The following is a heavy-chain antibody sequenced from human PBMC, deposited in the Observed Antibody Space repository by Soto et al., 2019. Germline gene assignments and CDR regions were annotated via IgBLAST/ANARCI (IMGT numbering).Heavy chain of an antibody. CDR3: GRGPGYYYYGMDV. J-gene: IGHJ6*02. Sequence: SETLSLTCAVYGGSFSGYYWSWIRQPPGKGLEWIGEIKHRGSTNYNPSPKSRVTISVDTSKNQFSLNLSSVTAADTAVYYCGRGPGYYYYGMDVWGQGTTVTVSS. CDR2: IKHRGST. CDR1: GGSFSGYY. V-gene: IGHV4-34*01.